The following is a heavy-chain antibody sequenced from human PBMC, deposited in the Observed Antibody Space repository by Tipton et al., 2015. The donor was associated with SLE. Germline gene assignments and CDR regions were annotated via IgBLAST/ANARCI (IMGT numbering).Heavy chain of an antibody. Sequence: LRLSCSVSGGSISSFYWSWIRQPPGKGLEWIGEINHSGSTKYNPSLKSRVTMSVDTSKNQFSLRLNSVTAADTAVYYCARRCGMGLYRWGQGTLVTVSS. D-gene: IGHD3-3*01. J-gene: IGHJ4*02. CDR1: GGSISSFY. CDR2: INHSGST. V-gene: IGHV4-34*01. CDR3: ARRCGMGLYR.